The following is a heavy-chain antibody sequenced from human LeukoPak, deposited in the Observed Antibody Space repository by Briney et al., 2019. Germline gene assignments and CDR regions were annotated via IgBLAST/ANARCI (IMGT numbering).Heavy chain of an antibody. CDR2: ISSSGSTI. CDR3: ARDPYYGDYVV. CDR1: GFSFSSYW. V-gene: IGHV3-48*04. J-gene: IGHJ4*02. Sequence: PGGSLRLSCAASGFSFSSYWMHWVRQAPGKGLEWVSYISSSGSTIYYADSVKGRFTISRDNAKNSLYLQMNSLRAEDTAVYYCARDPYYGDYVVWGQGTLVTVSS. D-gene: IGHD4-17*01.